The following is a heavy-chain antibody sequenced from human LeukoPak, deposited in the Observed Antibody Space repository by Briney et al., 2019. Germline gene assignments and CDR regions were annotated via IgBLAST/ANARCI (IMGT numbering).Heavy chain of an antibody. V-gene: IGHV3-66*01. J-gene: IGHJ4*02. Sequence: PGGPLRLSCAAYGFTSRGNNMGGVCQAPGKGLEWVSVMYIDGTTYYAESVKGRFTISRDNSKNTLYLQMNSLRAEDTAVYYCARAQAFDYWGQGTLVTVSS. CDR3: ARAQAFDY. CDR1: GFTSRGNN. CDR2: MYIDGTT.